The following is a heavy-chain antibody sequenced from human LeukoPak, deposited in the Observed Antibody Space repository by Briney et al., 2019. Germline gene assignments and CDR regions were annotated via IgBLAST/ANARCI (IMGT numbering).Heavy chain of an antibody. Sequence: SETLSLTCAVYGGSFSGYYWSWLRQPPGKGLEWIGEINHSGSTNYNPSLKSRVTISVDTSKNQFSLKLSSVTAADTAVYYCARGQVKYQLLSTYYYYYMDVWGKGTTVTVSS. CDR1: GGSFSGYY. CDR2: INHSGST. D-gene: IGHD2-2*01. V-gene: IGHV4-34*01. J-gene: IGHJ6*03. CDR3: ARGQVKYQLLSTYYYYYMDV.